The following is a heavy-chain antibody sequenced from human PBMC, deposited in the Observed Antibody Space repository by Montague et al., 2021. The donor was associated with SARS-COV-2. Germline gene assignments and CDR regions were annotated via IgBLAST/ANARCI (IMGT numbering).Heavy chain of an antibody. J-gene: IGHJ3*02. Sequence: CAISGDSVSSTAAAWNWIRQSPSRGLEWLGRTYYRSEWHTDYAEPAKRRLVITPDTSKNQVSLQLNSVIPEDTAAYFCASSGITLTGLDAFDIWGQGTMVTVSS. D-gene: IGHD3-9*01. CDR1: GDSVSSTAAA. CDR3: ASSGITLTGLDAFDI. CDR2: TYYRSEWHT. V-gene: IGHV6-1*01.